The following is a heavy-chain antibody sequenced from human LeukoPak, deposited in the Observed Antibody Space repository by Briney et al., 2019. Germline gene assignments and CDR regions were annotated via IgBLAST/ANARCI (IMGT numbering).Heavy chain of an antibody. CDR1: EFTVTNYW. V-gene: IGHV3-74*01. D-gene: IGHD3/OR15-3a*01. CDR2: INSDGSST. CDR3: ARDLGGPIFGLGLDV. J-gene: IGHJ6*02. Sequence: GGSLRLSCGASEFTVTNYWMHWVRQAPGKGLVWVSRINSDGSSTNYADSVKSRFTISRDYAKNTLYLQMNSLRDEDTAVYYCARDLGGPIFGLGLDVWGLGTTVTVSS.